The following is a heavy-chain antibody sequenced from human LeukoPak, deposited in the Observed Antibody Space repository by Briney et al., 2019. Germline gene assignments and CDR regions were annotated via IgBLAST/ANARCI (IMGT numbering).Heavy chain of an antibody. Sequence: GRSLRLSCAASGFTFDDYAMHWVRQAPGKGLEWVSDISWNSGSIGYADSVKGRFTISRDNAKNSLYLQMNSLRAEDTALYYCAKDSGYYYSNFDYWGQGTLVTVSS. CDR2: ISWNSGSI. V-gene: IGHV3-9*01. CDR3: AKDSGYYYSNFDY. D-gene: IGHD3-22*01. CDR1: GFTFDDYA. J-gene: IGHJ4*02.